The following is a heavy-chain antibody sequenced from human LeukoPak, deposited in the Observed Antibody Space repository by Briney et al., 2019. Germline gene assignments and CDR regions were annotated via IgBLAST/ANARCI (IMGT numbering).Heavy chain of an antibody. CDR1: GFTISSYY. D-gene: IGHD3-10*01. CDR3: MFRRY. J-gene: IGHJ4*02. Sequence: PGGSLRLSCAASGFTISSYYMSWIRQAPGKGLEWISYISSSGNIIHYADSVEGRFTISRDNAKKAVYLQMNSLRVEDTAVYYSMFRRYWGQGPLVVVSS. CDR2: ISSSGNII. V-gene: IGHV3-11*04.